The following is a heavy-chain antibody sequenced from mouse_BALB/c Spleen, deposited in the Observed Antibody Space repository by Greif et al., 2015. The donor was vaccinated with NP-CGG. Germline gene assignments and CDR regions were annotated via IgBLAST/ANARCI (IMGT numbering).Heavy chain of an antibody. CDR2: IDPANGNT. D-gene: IGHD2-12*01. V-gene: IGHV14-3*02. J-gene: IGHJ3*01. Sequence: VQLQQPGAELVKPGASVKLSCTASGFNIKDTYMHWVKQRPEQGLEWIGRIDPANGNTKYDPKFQGKATITADTSSNTAHLQLSSLTSEDTAVYYCARNDGFAYWGQGTLVTVSA. CDR3: ARNDGFAY. CDR1: GFNIKDTY.